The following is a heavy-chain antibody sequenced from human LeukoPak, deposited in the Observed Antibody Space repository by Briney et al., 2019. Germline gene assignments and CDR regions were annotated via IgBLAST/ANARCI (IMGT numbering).Heavy chain of an antibody. J-gene: IGHJ4*02. CDR2: INTNTGNP. CDR3: ARDNAGNIDY. V-gene: IGHV7-4-1*02. Sequence: ASVKVSCTASGYTFTSNAMNWVRQAPGQGLELMGWINTNTGNPTYAQGFTGRFVSSLDTSVSTAYLQISSLNAEDTAVYYCARDNAGNIDYWGQGTLVTVSS. CDR1: GYTFTSNA. D-gene: IGHD2/OR15-2a*01.